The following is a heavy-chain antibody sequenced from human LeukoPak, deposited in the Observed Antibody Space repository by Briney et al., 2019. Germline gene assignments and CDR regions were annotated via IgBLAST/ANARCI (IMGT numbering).Heavy chain of an antibody. CDR2: TYYTSDWYN. CDR1: GDSVPRTSVS. D-gene: IGHD2-15*01. J-gene: IGHJ4*02. V-gene: IGHV6-1*01. CDR3: ARDRGLGYDY. Sequence: SQTLSLPCAISGDSVPRTSVSCNWIRQSPSRGLEWLGRTYYTSDWYNDYSGSVKSRISIKPDTAKNQFALQLNSVTPEDTAVYYCARDRGLGYDYWGQGTLVTVSS.